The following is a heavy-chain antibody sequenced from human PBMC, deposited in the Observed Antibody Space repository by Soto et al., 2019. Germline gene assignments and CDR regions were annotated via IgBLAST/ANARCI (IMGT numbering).Heavy chain of an antibody. J-gene: IGHJ6*02. D-gene: IGHD6-25*01. CDR1: EFTFSSYA. V-gene: IGHV3-23*01. Sequence: EVQLLESGGGLVQPGGSLRLSCAASEFTFSSYAMSWVRQAPGKGLEWVSGISGSGGSTYYADSVKGRFTISRDNSKNMLYLQMKSLRAEDTAVYYCAKPSQGGLYYCGMDVWGQGTTVTVSS. CDR2: ISGSGGST. CDR3: AKPSQGGLYYCGMDV.